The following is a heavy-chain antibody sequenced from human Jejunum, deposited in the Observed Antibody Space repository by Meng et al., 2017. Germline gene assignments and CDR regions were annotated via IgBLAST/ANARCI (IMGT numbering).Heavy chain of an antibody. J-gene: IGHJ5*02. CDR1: GGSISRGFYY. CDR2: ISYSGST. Sequence: QGPLPEAGPGLGKPSQTLSLTCTVSGGSISRGFYYWNWIRQHPGKGLEWIGYISYSGSTYYNPSLKSRVTISLDTSKNQFSLNLSSVTAADTAVYYCARDRFSSGSSNWFDPWGQGTLVTVSS. CDR3: ARDRFSSGSSNWFDP. D-gene: IGHD3-10*01. V-gene: IGHV4-31*03.